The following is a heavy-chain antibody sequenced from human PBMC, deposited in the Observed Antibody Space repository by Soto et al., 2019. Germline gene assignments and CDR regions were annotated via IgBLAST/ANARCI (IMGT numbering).Heavy chain of an antibody. D-gene: IGHD2-21*01. CDR1: GYTFTTYA. J-gene: IGHJ4*02. V-gene: IGHV1-18*01. CDR3: ARDRLHTTSSITFDY. CDR2: ISTYSGKT. Sequence: QVQLVQSGAEGKKPGASVKVSCKASGYTFTTYAISGRRKAPGQGLGGRGGISTYSGKTDYPQSLQGRVTMTTDTSTNTAYMELRSLRSDDTAVYYCARDRLHTTSSITFDYWGQGALVTVSS.